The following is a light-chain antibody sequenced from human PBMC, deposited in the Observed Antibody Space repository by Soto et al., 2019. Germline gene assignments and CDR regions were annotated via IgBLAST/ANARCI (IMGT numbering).Light chain of an antibody. J-gene: IGKJ4*01. V-gene: IGKV3D-15*01. Sequence: IVMTQSPATLSVSPGDRATLSCRASQSVDNDLAWYQQKPGQPPRLLIYDASTRATGIPARFSGSQSGTDVTLTSSSLLYEDFAVYSCQQYNNWPLTFGGGTKVEIK. CDR2: DAS. CDR3: QQYNNWPLT. CDR1: QSVDND.